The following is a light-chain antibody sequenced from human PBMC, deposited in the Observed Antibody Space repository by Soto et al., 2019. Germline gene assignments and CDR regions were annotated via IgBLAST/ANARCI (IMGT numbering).Light chain of an antibody. CDR2: KAS. CDR3: QEYTSDPRT. CDR1: QSISTW. Sequence: DIQMTQSPSTLSTSVGDIVTITCRASQSISTWLAWYQQKPGKAPKLLIYKASSLESGVPSRFSGSGSGTEFTLTISSLQADDFATYYCQEYTSDPRTFGQGTKVDIK. V-gene: IGKV1-5*03. J-gene: IGKJ1*01.